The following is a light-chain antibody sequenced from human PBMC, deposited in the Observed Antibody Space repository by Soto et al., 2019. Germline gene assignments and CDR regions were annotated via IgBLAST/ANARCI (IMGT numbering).Light chain of an antibody. J-gene: IGKJ3*01. Sequence: DIQLPQSPSSLSARVGDRVTITCRASQGNSTYLAWYQQKPGKAPNVLIYATSILQSGVPSRFSGSGSGTDFTLTISSLQPEDFATYCRQQLNSHLFTFRSRTQVDIK. CDR2: ATS. V-gene: IGKV1-9*01. CDR3: QQLNSHLFT. CDR1: QGNSTY.